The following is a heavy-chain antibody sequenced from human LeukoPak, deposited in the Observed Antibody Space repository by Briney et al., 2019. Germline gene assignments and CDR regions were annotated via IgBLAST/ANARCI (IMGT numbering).Heavy chain of an antibody. CDR2: LSGTGDST. Sequence: GGSLRLSCAASGFTFSSYAMSWVRQAPGKGLEWVSTLSGTGDSTYYADSVKGRFTISRDNSKNTLYLQMNSLRAEDTAVYFCAKDWGYSSSWSYYFDYWGQGILVTVTS. J-gene: IGHJ4*02. CDR1: GFTFSSYA. CDR3: AKDWGYSSSWSYYFDY. D-gene: IGHD6-13*01. V-gene: IGHV3-23*01.